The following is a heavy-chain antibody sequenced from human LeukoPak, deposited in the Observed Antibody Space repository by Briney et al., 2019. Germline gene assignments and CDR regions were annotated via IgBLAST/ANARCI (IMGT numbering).Heavy chain of an antibody. Sequence: SETLSLTCTVSGGSISSGGYYWSWIRQHPGKGLEWIGGINHSGSTNYNPSLKSRVTISVDTSKNQFSLKLSSVTAADTAVYYCATLVGYNWFDPWGQGTLVTVSS. CDR2: INHSGST. J-gene: IGHJ5*02. CDR1: GGSISSGGYY. CDR3: ATLVGYNWFDP. V-gene: IGHV4-39*07. D-gene: IGHD3-10*01.